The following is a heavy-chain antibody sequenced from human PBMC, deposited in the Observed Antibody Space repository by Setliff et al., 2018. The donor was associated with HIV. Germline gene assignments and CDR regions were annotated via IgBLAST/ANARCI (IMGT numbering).Heavy chain of an antibody. V-gene: IGHV1-46*01. CDR1: GYTFTTYH. J-gene: IGHJ4*02. Sequence: ASVKVSCKASGYTFTTYHMHWLRQAPGQGLEWMGIINPKNRSTTYAQRFQDRVTMTSDTSIRTVYMELSSLRSDDTAVYYCARDTAIGWYGESKMSDFWGQGTLVTVSS. D-gene: IGHD3-10*01. CDR3: ARDTAIGWYGESKMSDF. CDR2: INPKNRST.